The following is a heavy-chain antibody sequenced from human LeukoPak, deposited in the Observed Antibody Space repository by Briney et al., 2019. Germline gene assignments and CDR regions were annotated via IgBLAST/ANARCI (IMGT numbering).Heavy chain of an antibody. CDR1: GFTFSSYD. J-gene: IGHJ6*02. Sequence: PGGSLRLSCAASGFTFSSYDMHWVRQATGKGLEWVSAIGTAGDTYYPGSVKGRFTISRENVKNSLYLQMNSLRAGDTAVYYCARSLLWFGELSHSYYYYGMDVWGQGTTVTVSS. CDR2: IGTAGDT. D-gene: IGHD3-10*01. CDR3: ARSLLWFGELSHSYYYYGMDV. V-gene: IGHV3-13*01.